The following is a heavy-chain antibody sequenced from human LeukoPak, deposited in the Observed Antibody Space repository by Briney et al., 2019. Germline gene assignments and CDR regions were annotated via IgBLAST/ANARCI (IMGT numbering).Heavy chain of an antibody. J-gene: IGHJ5*02. D-gene: IGHD3-22*01. CDR1: GHTFASYD. Sequence: ALVKVSCKASGHTFASYDINSVRHATGQGLEWMGWMNPNSGNTGYAQKFQGRVTITMNTSISTAYMELSSLTSEDTAVYYCAIGPYTHYDSSGDYYNWFDPWGQGTLVTVSS. CDR3: AIGPYTHYDSSGDYYNWFDP. V-gene: IGHV1-8*03. CDR2: MNPNSGNT.